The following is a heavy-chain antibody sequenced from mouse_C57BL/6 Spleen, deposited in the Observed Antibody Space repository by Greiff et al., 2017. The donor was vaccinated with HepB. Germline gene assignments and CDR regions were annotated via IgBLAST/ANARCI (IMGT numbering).Heavy chain of an antibody. J-gene: IGHJ1*03. CDR1: GFTFSDYG. D-gene: IGHD1-1*01. Sequence: EVKLMESGGGLVKPGGSLKLSCAASGFTFSDYGMHWVRQAPEKGLEWVAYISSGSGTIYYADTVKGRFTISRDNAKNTLFLQITSLRSEDTAMYYCARNYGSSSDWYFDVWGTGTTVTVSS. CDR2: ISSGSGTI. V-gene: IGHV5-17*01. CDR3: ARNYGSSSDWYFDV.